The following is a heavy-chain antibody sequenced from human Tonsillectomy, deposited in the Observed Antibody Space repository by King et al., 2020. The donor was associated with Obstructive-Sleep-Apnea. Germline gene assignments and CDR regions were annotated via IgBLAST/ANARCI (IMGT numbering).Heavy chain of an antibody. CDR3: AKDLDSQLLPHGLDA. D-gene: IGHD2-2*01. J-gene: IGHJ6*02. CDR1: GFSFSSYG. Sequence: VQLVESGGGVVQPGRSLRLSCVASGFSFSSYGMYWVRQAPGKGLEWVAVISYEGSNKYYAESVKGRFTISRDNFKNTLYLQLNSLRGEDTAVYYCAKDLDSQLLPHGLDAWGQGTTVTVSS. CDR2: ISYEGSNK. V-gene: IGHV3-30*18.